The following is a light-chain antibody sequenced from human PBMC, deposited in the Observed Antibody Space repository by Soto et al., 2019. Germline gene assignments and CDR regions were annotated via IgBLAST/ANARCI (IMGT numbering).Light chain of an antibody. CDR3: QKYNWPPFT. V-gene: IGKV1-27*01. CDR2: ATS. CDR1: QGISNY. Sequence: DIQMTQSPSSLAASVGDRVTISCRASQGISNYLAWYQQKPGKAPKLLIYATSTLQSGVSSRFTGSGSGTDFTLTISSQQPEDVATYYCQKYNWPPFTFGPGTKVDI. J-gene: IGKJ3*01.